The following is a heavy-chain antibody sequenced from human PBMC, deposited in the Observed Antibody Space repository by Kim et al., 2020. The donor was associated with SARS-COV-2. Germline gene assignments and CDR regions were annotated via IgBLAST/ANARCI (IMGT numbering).Heavy chain of an antibody. J-gene: IGHJ6*02. CDR3: AKVVLMDGYNYVHYYAMDV. Sequence: GGSLRLSCIASGFPFDTYAMSWVRQAPGKGLEWVSGISGGAVNKFYADSVRGRFTISRDNAKDTLYLQMNSLRDEDTALYYCAKVVLMDGYNYVHYYAMDVRGQGTTVTVSS. CDR2: ISGGAVNK. CDR1: GFPFDTYA. V-gene: IGHV3-23*01. D-gene: IGHD5-18*01.